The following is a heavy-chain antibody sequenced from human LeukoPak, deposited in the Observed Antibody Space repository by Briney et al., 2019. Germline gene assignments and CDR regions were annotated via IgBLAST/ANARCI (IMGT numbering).Heavy chain of an antibody. D-gene: IGHD3-22*01. V-gene: IGHV4-30-2*01. CDR2: IYHSGST. CDR3: ARDPPPTTYYYDSSGKNWFDP. Sequence: PSETLSLTCTVSGGSISSGGYYWSWIRQPPGKGLEWIGYIYHSGSTYYNPSLKSRVTISVDRSKNQFSLKLSSVTAADTAVYYCARDPPPTTYYYDSSGKNWFDPWGQGTLVTVSS. CDR1: GGSISSGGYY. J-gene: IGHJ5*02.